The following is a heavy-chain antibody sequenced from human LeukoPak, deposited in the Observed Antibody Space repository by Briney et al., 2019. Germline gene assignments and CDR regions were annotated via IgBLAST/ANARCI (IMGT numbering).Heavy chain of an antibody. CDR2: IIPIFGTA. V-gene: IGHV1-69*06. J-gene: IGHJ5*02. CDR1: GGTFSSYA. D-gene: IGHD2-15*01. CDR3: ARAAATRFNWFDP. Sequence: ASVKVSCKASGGTFSSYAISWVRQAPGQGLEWMGGIIPIFGTANYAQKFQGRVTITADKSTSTAYMELSSLRSEDTAVYYCARAAATRFNWFDPWGQGTLVTVSS.